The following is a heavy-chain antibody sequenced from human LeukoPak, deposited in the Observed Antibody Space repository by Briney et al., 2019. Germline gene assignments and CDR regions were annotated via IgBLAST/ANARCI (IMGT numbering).Heavy chain of an antibody. CDR1: GFTFSSYW. CDR2: IKQDGSDK. J-gene: IGHJ4*02. D-gene: IGHD3-16*01. Sequence: GGSLRLSCAASGFTFSSYWMSWVRQAPGKGLEWVANIKQDGSDKNYMDSVKGRFTISRDNAKNSLYLQMNSLRAEDTAVYYCVREGLGGFDYWGQGTLVTVSS. CDR3: VREGLGGFDY. V-gene: IGHV3-7*01.